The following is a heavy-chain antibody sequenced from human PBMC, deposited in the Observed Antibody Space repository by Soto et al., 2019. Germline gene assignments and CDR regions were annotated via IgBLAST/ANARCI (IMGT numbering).Heavy chain of an antibody. V-gene: IGHV1-18*01. CDR3: AREDPPSLY. Sequence: QVQLVQSGAEVKKPGASVKVSCKASGYTFTSYGISWVRQAPGQGLEWMGWISAYNGNTNDVQKLQGRVTMTTDTPTSTAYMELRSPRSDDTVVYSCAREDPPSLYWGQGTRVTVSS. D-gene: IGHD2-2*01. CDR2: ISAYNGNT. J-gene: IGHJ4*02. CDR1: GYTFTSYG.